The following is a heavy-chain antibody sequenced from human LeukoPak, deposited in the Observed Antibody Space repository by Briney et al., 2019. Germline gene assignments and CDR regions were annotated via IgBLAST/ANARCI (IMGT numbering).Heavy chain of an antibody. CDR3: AKDFGVVGAHSSRWLDP. V-gene: IGHV3-23*01. D-gene: IGHD1-26*01. CDR2: IGGSGGST. Sequence: GGSLRLSCAASGFAFSSCVMSWVRQAPGKGLEWVSAIGGSGGSTSYADSVKGRFTISRDNSKNTLYLQMNSLRAEDTAVYYCAKDFGVVGAHSSRWLDPWGQGTLVTVSS. J-gene: IGHJ5*02. CDR1: GFAFSSCV.